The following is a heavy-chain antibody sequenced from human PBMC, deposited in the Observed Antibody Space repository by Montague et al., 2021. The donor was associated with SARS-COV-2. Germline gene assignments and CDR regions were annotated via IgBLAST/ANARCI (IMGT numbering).Heavy chain of an antibody. D-gene: IGHD1-26*01. CDR1: GASISSGSYY. J-gene: IGHJ4*02. Sequence: TLSLTCTVSGASISSGSYYWSWIRQPAGKGLEWIGRIRTTGHTDYNSSLESRVFMSVDTSTNQFSLSLTSVTAADTAVYFCARFGSGTLEFDLWGQGTLVPVSS. CDR3: ARFGSGTLEFDL. CDR2: IRTTGHT. V-gene: IGHV4-61*02.